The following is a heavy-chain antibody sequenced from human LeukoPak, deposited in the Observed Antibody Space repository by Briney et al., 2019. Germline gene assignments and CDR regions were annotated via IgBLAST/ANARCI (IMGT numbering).Heavy chain of an antibody. Sequence: SETLSLTCAVYGGSFSGYYWCWIRQPPGKGLEWIGEINHSGSTNYNPSLKSRVTISVDTSKNQFSLKLSSVTAADTAVYYCARTAYYYLDYWGQGTLVTVSS. D-gene: IGHD3-10*01. CDR3: ARTAYYYLDY. CDR1: GGSFSGYY. CDR2: INHSGST. V-gene: IGHV4-34*01. J-gene: IGHJ4*02.